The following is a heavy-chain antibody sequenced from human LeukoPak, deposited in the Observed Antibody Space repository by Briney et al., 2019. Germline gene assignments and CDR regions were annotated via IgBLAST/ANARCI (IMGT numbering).Heavy chain of an antibody. D-gene: IGHD2-8*01. J-gene: IGHJ6*03. CDR3: ARDSIVRGNIGNDMDV. CDR2: ISHSGRIM. CDR1: GFTFSDYY. V-gene: IGHV3-11*01. Sequence: NPGGSLRLSCAASGFTFSDYYMSWIRQAPGKGLEWVSYISHSGRIMYYADSVKGRFTISRDNAKNSLYLQMNSLRAGDTAVYYCARDSIVRGNIGNDMDVWGKGTTVTVSS.